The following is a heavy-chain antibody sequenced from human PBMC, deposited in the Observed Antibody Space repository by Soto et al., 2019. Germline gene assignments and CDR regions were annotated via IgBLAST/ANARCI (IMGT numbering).Heavy chain of an antibody. V-gene: IGHV1-3*01. D-gene: IGHD3-9*01. Sequence: ASVKVSCKASGYTFTSYAMHWVRQAPGQRLEWMGWINAGNGNTKYSQKFQGRFTISRDNSKNTLYLQMNSLRAEDTAVYYCARGDLIDARDRRLRYFDWLTANYYYYGMDVWGQGTTVTVSS. CDR1: GYTFTSYA. CDR3: ARGDLIDARDRRLRYFDWLTANYYYYGMDV. J-gene: IGHJ6*02. CDR2: INAGNGNT.